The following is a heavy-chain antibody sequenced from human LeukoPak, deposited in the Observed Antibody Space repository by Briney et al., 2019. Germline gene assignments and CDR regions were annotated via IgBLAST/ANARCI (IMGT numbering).Heavy chain of an antibody. V-gene: IGHV3-23*01. CDR1: GFTFRSYA. J-gene: IGHJ5*01. Sequence: GGSLRLSCAASGFTFRSYAMSWVRQAPGEGLEWVSGITDSAATTYYADSVKGRFTISRDNSKNTLFLQMNSLRAEDTAVYYCAKHLDRGVIIFRDSGLDSWGQGALVSVSS. D-gene: IGHD3-10*01. CDR3: AKHLDRGVIIFRDSGLDS. CDR2: ITDSAATT.